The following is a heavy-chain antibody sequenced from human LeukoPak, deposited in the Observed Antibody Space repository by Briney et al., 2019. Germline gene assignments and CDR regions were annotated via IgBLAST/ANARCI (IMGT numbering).Heavy chain of an antibody. CDR1: EYTFTSYA. CDR2: INAGNANT. CDR3: ARGPHITMVRGPVGNWFDP. D-gene: IGHD3-10*01. J-gene: IGHJ5*02. V-gene: IGHV1-3*01. Sequence: GASVKVSCKASEYTFTSYAMHWVRQAPGQRLEWMGWINAGNANTKYSQKFQGSITITRDTSASTAYMELSSLRSEDTAVYYCARGPHITMVRGPVGNWFDPWGQGTLVTDSS.